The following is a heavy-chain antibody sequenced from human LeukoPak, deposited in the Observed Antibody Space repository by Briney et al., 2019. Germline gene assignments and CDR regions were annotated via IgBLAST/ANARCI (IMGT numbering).Heavy chain of an antibody. J-gene: IGHJ4*02. D-gene: IGHD3-16*02. CDR3: ASYDYVWGSYLAHFDY. V-gene: IGHV4-39*01. Sequence: SETLSLTCTVSGGSISSSSYYWGWIRQPPGKGLEWIGSIYYSGSTYYNPSLKSRVTISVDTSKNQFSLKLSSVTAADTAVYYCASYDYVWGSYLAHFDYWGQGTLVTVSS. CDR1: GGSISSSSYY. CDR2: IYYSGST.